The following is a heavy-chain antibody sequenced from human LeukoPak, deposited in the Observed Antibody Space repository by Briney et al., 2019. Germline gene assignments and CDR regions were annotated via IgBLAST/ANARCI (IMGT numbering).Heavy chain of an antibody. CDR1: GYTFTSYG. CDR3: ARGRDIVVVPAALPDYYYYYMDV. V-gene: IGHV1-18*01. Sequence: ASVKVSCKASGYTFTSYGISWVRQAPGQGLEWMGWISAYNGNTNYAQKLQGRVTMTTDTSTSTAYMELRSLRSDDTAVYYCARGRDIVVVPAALPDYYYYYMDVWGKGTAVTVSS. CDR2: ISAYNGNT. D-gene: IGHD2-2*02. J-gene: IGHJ6*03.